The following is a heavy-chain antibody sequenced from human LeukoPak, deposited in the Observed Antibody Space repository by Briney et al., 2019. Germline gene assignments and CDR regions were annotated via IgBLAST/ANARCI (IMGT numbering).Heavy chain of an antibody. D-gene: IGHD3-16*02. Sequence: SETLSLTCAVDGASFSGYYCRWVRHPPGDGIGWIGYIYYTRNTYSSPSLKSRVTISIATSTSPFSLMLNSVTAADTAMYYCARHYVWGSNRYYPFDYWGQGTLVTVSS. CDR3: ARHYVWGSNRYYPFDY. V-gene: IGHV4-34*01. CDR1: GASFSGYY. J-gene: IGHJ4*02. CDR2: IYYTRNT.